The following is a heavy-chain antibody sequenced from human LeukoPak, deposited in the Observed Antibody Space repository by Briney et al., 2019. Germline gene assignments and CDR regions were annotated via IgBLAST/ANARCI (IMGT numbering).Heavy chain of an antibody. CDR3: ARGPHARLYATSDPAAFDI. D-gene: IGHD1-26*01. CDR2: INPSGGNT. CDR1: GYTFTSYY. Sequence: ASVKVSCKASGYTFTSYYLHWVRQAPGQGLEWMGIINPSGGNTNHAQKFQGRVTMTRDKSTSTVYMELSSLRSEDTAAYYCARGPHARLYATSDPAAFDIWGQGTMVTVSS. V-gene: IGHV1-46*01. J-gene: IGHJ3*02.